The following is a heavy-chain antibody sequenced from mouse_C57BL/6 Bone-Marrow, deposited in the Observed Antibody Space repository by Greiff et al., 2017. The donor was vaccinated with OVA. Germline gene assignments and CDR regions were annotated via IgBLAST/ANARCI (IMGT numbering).Heavy chain of an antibody. CDR3: TTDYYFDY. J-gene: IGHJ2*01. Sequence: VQLKESGAELVRPGASVKLSCTASGFNIKDDYMHWVKQRPEQGLEWIGWIDPENGDTEYASKFQGKATITADTSSNTAYLQLSSLTSEDTAVYYCTTDYYFDYWGQGTTLTVSS. CDR1: GFNIKDDY. V-gene: IGHV14-4*01. CDR2: IDPENGDT.